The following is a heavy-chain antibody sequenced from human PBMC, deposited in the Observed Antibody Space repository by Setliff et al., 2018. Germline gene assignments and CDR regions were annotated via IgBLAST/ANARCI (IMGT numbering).Heavy chain of an antibody. J-gene: IGHJ4*02. V-gene: IGHV1-18*01. D-gene: IGHD4-17*01. Sequence: ASVKVSCKASGYTFTSYGISWVRQAPGQGLEWMGWISTYNGDTDYAQKLQDRLTMTTDTSTSTAYMELRSLRSDDTAVYYCARVGTVTTFDYWGQGTLVTVSS. CDR2: ISTYNGDT. CDR3: ARVGTVTTFDY. CDR1: GYTFTSYG.